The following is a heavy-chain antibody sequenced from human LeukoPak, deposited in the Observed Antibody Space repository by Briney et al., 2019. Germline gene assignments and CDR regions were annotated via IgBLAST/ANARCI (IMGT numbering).Heavy chain of an antibody. J-gene: IGHJ3*02. Sequence: PSETLSLTCTVSGGSLSSGTYYWSWIRQPAGKGLEWIGRIYTSGSTNYNPSLKSRVTMSVDTSKNQFSLKLSSVTAADTAVYYCARDQGGNWNSDPGDAFDIWGQGTMVTASS. CDR3: ARDQGGNWNSDPGDAFDI. D-gene: IGHD1-7*01. CDR1: GGSLSSGTYY. V-gene: IGHV4-61*02. CDR2: IYTSGST.